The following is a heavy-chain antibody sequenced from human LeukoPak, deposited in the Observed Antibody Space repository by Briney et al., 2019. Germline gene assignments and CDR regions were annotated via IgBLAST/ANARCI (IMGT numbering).Heavy chain of an antibody. D-gene: IGHD6-13*01. CDR2: INSDGSST. CDR1: GFTFSSYW. Sequence: PGGSLRLSCAASGFTFSSYWMHWVRQAPGKGLVWVSRINSDGSSTSYADSVKGRFTISRDNAKNTLYLQMNSLRAEDTAVYYCARLGSWYRRDDYWGQGTLVTVSS. V-gene: IGHV3-74*01. CDR3: ARLGSWYRRDDY. J-gene: IGHJ4*02.